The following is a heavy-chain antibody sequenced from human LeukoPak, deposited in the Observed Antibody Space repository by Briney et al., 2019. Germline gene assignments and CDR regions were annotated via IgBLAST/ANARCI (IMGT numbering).Heavy chain of an antibody. J-gene: IGHJ6*03. D-gene: IGHD3-22*01. V-gene: IGHV4-39*01. CDR2: IYYSGST. Sequence: SETLSLTCTVSGGSISSSSYYWGWIRQPPGKGLEWIGSIYYSGSTYYNPSLKSRVTISVDTSKNQFSLKLSSVTAADTAVYYCAALGYYDSSGYYYNYYYYYMDVWGKGTTVTVSS. CDR3: AALGYYDSSGYYYNYYYYYMDV. CDR1: GGSISSSSYY.